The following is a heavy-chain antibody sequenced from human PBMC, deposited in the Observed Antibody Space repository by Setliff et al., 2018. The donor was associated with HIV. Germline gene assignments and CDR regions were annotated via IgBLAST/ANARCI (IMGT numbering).Heavy chain of an antibody. CDR1: GYTFTSYG. CDR3: ARAPVGLTVWFGETQNWFDP. CDR2: ISAYNGNT. Sequence: ASVKVSCKASGYTFTSYGISWVRQAPGQGLEWMGWISAYNGNTNFGQKYQGRVTMTTDTSTSTAYMELRSLRSDDTAVYYYARAPVGLTVWFGETQNWFDPWGQGTLVTVSS. V-gene: IGHV1-18*01. D-gene: IGHD3-10*01. J-gene: IGHJ5*02.